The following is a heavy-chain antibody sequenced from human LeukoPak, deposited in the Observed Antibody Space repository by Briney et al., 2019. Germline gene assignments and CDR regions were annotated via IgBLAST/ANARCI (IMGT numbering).Heavy chain of an antibody. V-gene: IGHV1-58*01. Sequence: GASVKVSCKASGFTFTSSAVQWVRQARGQRLEWIGWIVVGSGNTNYAQKFQERVTITRDMSTSTAYMELSSLRSEDTAVYYCAAVGDYGDYFDYWGRGTLVTVSS. J-gene: IGHJ4*02. CDR2: IVVGSGNT. CDR1: GFTFTSSA. CDR3: AAVGDYGDYFDY. D-gene: IGHD4-17*01.